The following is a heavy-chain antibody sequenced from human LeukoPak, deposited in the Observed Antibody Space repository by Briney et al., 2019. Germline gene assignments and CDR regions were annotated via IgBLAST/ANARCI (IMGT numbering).Heavy chain of an antibody. J-gene: IGHJ6*02. V-gene: IGHV3-30*18. D-gene: IGHD4-17*01. CDR3: ANAVLDYGDYAGWGMDV. CDR2: ISYDGSNK. CDR1: GFTFSSYG. Sequence: GGSLRLSCAASGFTFSSYGMHWVRQAPGKGLEWVAVISYDGSNKYYADSVKGRFTISRDNSKNTLYLQMNSLRAEDTAVYYCANAVLDYGDYAGWGMDVWGQGTTVTVSS.